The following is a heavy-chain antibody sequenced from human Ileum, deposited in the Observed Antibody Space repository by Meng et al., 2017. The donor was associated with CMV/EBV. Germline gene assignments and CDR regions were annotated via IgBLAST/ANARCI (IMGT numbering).Heavy chain of an antibody. Sequence: GESLKISCAASGFTFSSYAMSWVRQAPGKGLEWVSAISGSGGSTYYADSVKGRFTISRDNYRGTAYLQMNSLRAEDTAMYYCAKDWSGNYNWFNPWGQGTLVTVSS. V-gene: IGHV3-23*01. J-gene: IGHJ5*02. D-gene: IGHD3-3*01. CDR1: GFTFSSYA. CDR2: ISGSGGST. CDR3: AKDWSGNYNWFNP.